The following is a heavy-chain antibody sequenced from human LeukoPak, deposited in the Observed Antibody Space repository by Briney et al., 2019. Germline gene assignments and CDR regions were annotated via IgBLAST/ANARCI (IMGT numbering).Heavy chain of an antibody. V-gene: IGHV3-74*01. J-gene: IGHJ5*02. CDR3: ARGRAAAHRFDP. D-gene: IGHD2-2*01. CDR2: INSDGSRT. CDR1: GFTFSHYW. Sequence: GGSLRLSCAASGFTFSHYWMHWVRQAPGKGLVWVSRINSDGSRTSYADSVKGRFTISRDNAKNTLYLQMYSLRAEDTAVYYCARGRAAAHRFDPWGQGTLVTVSS.